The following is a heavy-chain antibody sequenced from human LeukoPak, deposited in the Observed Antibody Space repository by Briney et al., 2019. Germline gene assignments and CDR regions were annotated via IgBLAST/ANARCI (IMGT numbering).Heavy chain of an antibody. CDR1: GFTFSSYD. CDR3: ARGGKTPYYYGSGSHYYYYYYSMDV. V-gene: IGHV3-13*01. J-gene: IGHJ6*02. CDR2: IGTAGDT. D-gene: IGHD3-10*01. Sequence: GGSLRLSCAASGFTFSSYDMHWVRQATGKGLEWVSAIGTAGDTYYPGSVKGRFTISRENAKNSLYLQMNSLRAGDTAVYYCARGGKTPYYYGSGSHYYYYYYSMDVWGQGTTVTVSS.